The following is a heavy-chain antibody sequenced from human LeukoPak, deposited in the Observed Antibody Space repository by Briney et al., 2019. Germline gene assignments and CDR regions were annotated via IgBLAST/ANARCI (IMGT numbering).Heavy chain of an antibody. D-gene: IGHD1-26*01. V-gene: IGHV3-30*02. CDR2: IWYDGSNK. CDR1: GFTFSSYG. CDR3: ARISLGAIWGYYYGMDV. J-gene: IGHJ6*02. Sequence: GGSLRLSCAASGFTFSSYGMHWVRQAPGKGLEWVAVIWYDGSNKYYADSVKGRFTISRDNSKNTLYLQMNSLRSEDTAVFYCARISLGAIWGYYYGMDVWGQGTTVTVSS.